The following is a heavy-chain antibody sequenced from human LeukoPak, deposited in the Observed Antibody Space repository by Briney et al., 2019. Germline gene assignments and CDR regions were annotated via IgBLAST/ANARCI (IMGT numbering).Heavy chain of an antibody. CDR3: ARGRAYCGGDCYSSDAFDI. Sequence: GASVKVSCKASGYTFTSYGISWVRQAPGQGLEWMGWISAYNGNTNYAQKLQGRVTMTTDTSTSTAYMELRSLRSDDTAVYYCARGRAYCGGDCYSSDAFDIWGQGTMVTVSS. V-gene: IGHV1-18*01. CDR1: GYTFTSYG. J-gene: IGHJ3*02. CDR2: ISAYNGNT. D-gene: IGHD2-21*01.